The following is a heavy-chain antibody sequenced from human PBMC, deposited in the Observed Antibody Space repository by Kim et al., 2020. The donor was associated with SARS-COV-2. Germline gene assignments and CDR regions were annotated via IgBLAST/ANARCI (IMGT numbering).Heavy chain of an antibody. CDR1: GGSITTGGYY. CDR3: ARDIRSGNPNGVDR. CDR2: IYYTGAT. D-gene: IGHD3-3*02. V-gene: IGHV4-31*03. J-gene: IGHJ5*02. Sequence: SETLSLTCTVSGGSITTGGYYWTWIRQLPGKGLEWIGYIYYTGATYYNPSLKSRVTISLDTSKTQFSLKLSSVTAADTAIYYCARDIRSGNPNGVDRWGQGTLVTVSS.